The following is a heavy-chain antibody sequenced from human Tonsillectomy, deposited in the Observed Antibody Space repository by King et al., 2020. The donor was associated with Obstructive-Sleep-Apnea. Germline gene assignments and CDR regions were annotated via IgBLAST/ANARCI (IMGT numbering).Heavy chain of an antibody. CDR1: GYSFTNYW. CDR2: IYSGDSHT. CDR3: AASHYYYGAGTYFDS. Sequence: VQLVESDAEVKKPGESLKISCQGSGYSFTNYWIGWVRRMPGKGLEWVGVIYSGDSHTRYSPSFQGHVTISVDESISTAYLQWTRLEASDTAIYYCAASHYYYGAGTYFDSWGQGTLVTVSS. J-gene: IGHJ4*02. V-gene: IGHV5-51*01. D-gene: IGHD3-10*01.